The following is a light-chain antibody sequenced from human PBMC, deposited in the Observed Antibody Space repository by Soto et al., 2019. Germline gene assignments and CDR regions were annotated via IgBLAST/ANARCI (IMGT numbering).Light chain of an antibody. CDR3: QQYGSSRWT. Sequence: EIVLTQSPGTLSLSPGERATLSCRASQSVSSIYLAWYQQKPGQAPRLLIYGASSRATGIPDRFSGSGSGTDFTLTISRLEPEDFAVYDCQQYGSSRWTFGQGTKVEI. CDR2: GAS. CDR1: QSVSSIY. V-gene: IGKV3-20*01. J-gene: IGKJ1*01.